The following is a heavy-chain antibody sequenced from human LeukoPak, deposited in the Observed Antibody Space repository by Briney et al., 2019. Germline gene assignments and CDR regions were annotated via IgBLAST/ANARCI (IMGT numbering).Heavy chain of an antibody. CDR3: ARVNNYYDSSGYYPLDY. Sequence: ASVKVSCKASGGTFSSYAISWVRQAPGQGLEWMGRIIPIFGTANYAQKFQGRVTITTDESTGTAYMELSSLRSEDTAVYYCARVNNYYDSSGYYPLDYWGQGTLVTVSS. CDR1: GGTFSSYA. D-gene: IGHD3-22*01. V-gene: IGHV1-69*05. CDR2: IIPIFGTA. J-gene: IGHJ4*02.